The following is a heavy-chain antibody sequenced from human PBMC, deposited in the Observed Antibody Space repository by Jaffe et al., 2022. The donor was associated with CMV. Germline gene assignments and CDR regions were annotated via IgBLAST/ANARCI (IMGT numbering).Heavy chain of an antibody. V-gene: IGHV1-69*01. J-gene: IGHJ6*02. CDR2: IIPIFGTA. D-gene: IGHD2-2*02. Sequence: QVQLVQSGAEVKKPGSSVKVSCKASGGTFSSYAISWVRQAPGQGLEWMGGIIPIFGTANYAQKFQGRVTITADESTSTAYMELSSLRSEDTAVYYCARDWVVVPAAIPTTYYYYYGMDVWGQGTTVTVSS. CDR3: ARDWVVVPAAIPTTYYYYYGMDV. CDR1: GGTFSSYA.